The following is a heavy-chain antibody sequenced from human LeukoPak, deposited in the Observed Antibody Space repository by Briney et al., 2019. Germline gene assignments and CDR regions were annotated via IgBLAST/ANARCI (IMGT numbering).Heavy chain of an antibody. D-gene: IGHD2-15*01. J-gene: IGHJ4*02. V-gene: IGHV4-34*01. CDR1: GGSFSGYY. Sequence: SETLSLTCAVYGGSFSGYYWSWIRQPPGKGLEWIGEINHSGSTNYNPSLKSRVTISVDTSKNQFSLKLSSVTAADTAVYYCARVRWLLGYVDYWGQGTLVTVSS. CDR3: ARVRWLLGYVDY. CDR2: INHSGST.